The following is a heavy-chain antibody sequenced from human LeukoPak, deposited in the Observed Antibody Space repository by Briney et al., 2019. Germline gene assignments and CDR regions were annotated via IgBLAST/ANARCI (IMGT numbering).Heavy chain of an antibody. V-gene: IGHV3-11*01. Sequence: GGSLRLSCAATGFTFSDYYMSWIRQAPGKGLEWVSYISSSSSTIYYADSVKGRFTISRDNTKNSLYLQMNSLRPEDTAVYYCARGGVIDGSYYFDYWGQGTLVTVSS. J-gene: IGHJ4*02. CDR2: ISSSSSTI. CDR3: ARGGVIDGSYYFDY. D-gene: IGHD1-26*01. CDR1: GFTFSDYY.